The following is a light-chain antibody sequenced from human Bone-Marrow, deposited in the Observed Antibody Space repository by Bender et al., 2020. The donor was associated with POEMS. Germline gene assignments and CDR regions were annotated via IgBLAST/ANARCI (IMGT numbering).Light chain of an antibody. CDR3: CLYAPESPLI. V-gene: IGLV2-23*01. Sequence: QSALTQPASVSGSPGQSITISCTGTSNDVGRYNLVSWYQQHPGKAPKLIIFEASQRLSGVSPRFSGSKSGDTASLTISRLQAEDEGEYHWCLYAPESPLILGSGTNVTAL. CDR2: EAS. CDR1: SNDVGRYNL. J-gene: IGLJ6*01.